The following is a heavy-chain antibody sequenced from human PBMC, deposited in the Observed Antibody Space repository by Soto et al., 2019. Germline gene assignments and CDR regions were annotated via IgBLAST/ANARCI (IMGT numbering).Heavy chain of an antibody. CDR3: ARAPAVAAHYYYYGMDV. CDR1: GGSISSGGYY. V-gene: IGHV4-31*03. D-gene: IGHD6-19*01. J-gene: IGHJ6*02. Sequence: PSETLSLTCTVSGGSISSGGYYWSWIRQHPGKGLEWIGYIYYSGSTYYNPSLKSRVTISVDTSKNQFSLKLSSVTAADTAVYYCARAPAVAAHYYYYGMDVWGQGTTVTVSS. CDR2: IYYSGST.